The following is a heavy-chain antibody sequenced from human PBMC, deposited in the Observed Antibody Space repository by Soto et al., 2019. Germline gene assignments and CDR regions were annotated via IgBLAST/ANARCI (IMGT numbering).Heavy chain of an antibody. D-gene: IGHD6-19*01. CDR2: IIPIFGTA. CDR3: ATGDVSSGLHPFDY. Sequence: SVKVSCKASGGTFSSYAISWVRQAPGQGLEWMGGIIPIFGTANYAQKFQGRVTITADESTSTAYMELSSLRSEDTAVYYCATGDVSSGLHPFDYWGQGTLVTVSS. CDR1: GGTFSSYA. J-gene: IGHJ4*02. V-gene: IGHV1-69*13.